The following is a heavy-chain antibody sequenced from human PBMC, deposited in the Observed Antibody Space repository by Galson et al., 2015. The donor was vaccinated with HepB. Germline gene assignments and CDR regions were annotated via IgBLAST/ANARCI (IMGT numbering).Heavy chain of an antibody. CDR3: VRDVPYCNGGICHDTFDI. D-gene: IGHD2-15*01. V-gene: IGHV3-11*06. J-gene: IGHJ3*02. CDR1: GFTFSDYY. Sequence: SLRLSCAASGFTFSDYYMSWIRQAPGKGLEWVSYISTSSTYRNYADSVKGRFTISRDNAKNSLYLQMNSLRAEDTAVYYCVRDVPYCNGGICHDTFDIWGQGKMVTVSS. CDR2: ISTSSTYR.